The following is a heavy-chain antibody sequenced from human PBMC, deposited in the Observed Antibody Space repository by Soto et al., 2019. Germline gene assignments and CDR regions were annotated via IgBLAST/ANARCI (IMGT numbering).Heavy chain of an antibody. CDR3: AKDQGSSWYEIDY. Sequence: PGGSLRLSCAASGFTFSSCGMHWVRQAPGKGLEWVSTISGSGGSTYYADSVKGRFTISRDNSKNTLYLQMNSLRAEDTAVYYCAKDQGSSWYEIDYWGQGTLVTVSS. CDR2: ISGSGGST. J-gene: IGHJ4*02. CDR1: GFTFSSCG. D-gene: IGHD6-13*01. V-gene: IGHV3-23*01.